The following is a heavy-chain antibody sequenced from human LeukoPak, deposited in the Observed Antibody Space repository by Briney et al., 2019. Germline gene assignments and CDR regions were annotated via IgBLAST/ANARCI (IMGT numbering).Heavy chain of an antibody. V-gene: IGHV1-69*04. CDR1: GGTFSSYA. J-gene: IGHJ5*02. Sequence: SVKVSCKASGGTFSSYAIGWVRQAPGQGLEWMGRIIPILGIANYAQKFQGRVTITADKSTSTAYMELSSLRSEDTAVYYCARGDSSSPWGQGTLVTVSS. D-gene: IGHD6-13*01. CDR3: ARGDSSSP. CDR2: IIPILGIA.